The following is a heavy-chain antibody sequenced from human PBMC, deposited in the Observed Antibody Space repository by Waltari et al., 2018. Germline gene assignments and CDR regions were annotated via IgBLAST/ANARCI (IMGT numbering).Heavy chain of an antibody. D-gene: IGHD2-21*01. J-gene: IGHJ3*02. CDR2: IDPSDSYT. CDR3: VVTVVIDHDAFDI. V-gene: IGHV5-10-1*03. CDR1: GYSFTSYW. Sequence: EVQLVQSGAEVKKPGESLRISCKGSGYSFTSYWISWVRQMPGKGLEWMGRIDPSDSYTNYSPSFQGHVTISADKSISTAYLQWSSLKASDTAMYYCVVTVVIDHDAFDIWGQGTMVTVSS.